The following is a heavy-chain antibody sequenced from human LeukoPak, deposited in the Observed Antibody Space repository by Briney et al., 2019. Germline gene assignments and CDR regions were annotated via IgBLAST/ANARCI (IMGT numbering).Heavy chain of an antibody. CDR2: INPNSGGT. Sequence: ASVTVSCTASGYTFTGYYMHWVRQAPGQGLEWMGWINPNSGGTNYAQKFQGRVTITRDTSISTAYMELSRLRSDDTAVYYCARARFGELLSWGQGTLVTVSS. J-gene: IGHJ4*02. V-gene: IGHV1-2*02. D-gene: IGHD3-10*01. CDR1: GYTFTGYY. CDR3: ARARFGELLS.